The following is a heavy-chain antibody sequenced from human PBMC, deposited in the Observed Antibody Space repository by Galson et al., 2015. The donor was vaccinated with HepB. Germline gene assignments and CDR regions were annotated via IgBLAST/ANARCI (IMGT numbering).Heavy chain of an antibody. V-gene: IGHV3-30*18. Sequence: SLRLSCAASGFTFSSYGMHWVRQAPGKGLEWVAIISYDGSNKYYADSVKGRFTISRDNSKNTLYLQMNSLRAEDTAVYYCAKANYDFWSGYYHNYYYYYYMDVWGKGTTVTVSS. J-gene: IGHJ6*03. CDR2: ISYDGSNK. CDR3: AKANYDFWSGYYHNYYYYYYMDV. D-gene: IGHD3-3*01. CDR1: GFTFSSYG.